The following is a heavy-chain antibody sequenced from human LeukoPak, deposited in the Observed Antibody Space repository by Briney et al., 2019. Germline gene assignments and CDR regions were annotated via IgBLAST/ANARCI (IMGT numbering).Heavy chain of an antibody. V-gene: IGHV4-59*08. CDR1: GGSISSYY. Sequence: SETLSLTCTVSGGSISSYYWSWIRQPPGKGLEWIGYIYYSGSTNYNPSLKSRVTISVDTSKNQFSLRLSSVTAADTAVYYCARHTDWFDPWGQGTLVTVSS. J-gene: IGHJ5*02. CDR3: ARHTDWFDP. CDR2: IYYSGST.